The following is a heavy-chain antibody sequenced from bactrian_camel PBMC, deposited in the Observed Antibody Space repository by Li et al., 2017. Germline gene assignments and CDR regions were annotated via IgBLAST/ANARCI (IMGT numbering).Heavy chain of an antibody. CDR1: GSIYSDAC. Sequence: VQLVESGGGSVQVGGSLRLSCVASGSIYSDACMGWVRQAPGKGLEWVSFISNGGGITAYADSVNGRFTISRDNAKNTLYLQLNSLRPEDTAVYYCAAALDWWLGTYTYWGQGTQVTVS. V-gene: IGHV3S1*01. J-gene: IGHJ4*01. CDR3: AAALDWWLGTYTY. CDR2: ISNGGGIT. D-gene: IGHD7*01.